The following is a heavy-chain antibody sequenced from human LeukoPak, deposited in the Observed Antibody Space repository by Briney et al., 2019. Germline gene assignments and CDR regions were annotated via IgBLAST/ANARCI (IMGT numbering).Heavy chain of an antibody. J-gene: IGHJ4*02. Sequence: GGSLRLSCAASGFIFNDYSMNWVRQAPGKGLEWISYIGIDSGNTKYADSVKGRFTISGDNAKSSLYLQMNSLRVEDTAVYYCERDHNYAFDNWGQGTLVTVSP. CDR3: ERDHNYAFDN. D-gene: IGHD4-11*01. CDR2: IGIDSGNT. V-gene: IGHV3-48*04. CDR1: GFIFNDYS.